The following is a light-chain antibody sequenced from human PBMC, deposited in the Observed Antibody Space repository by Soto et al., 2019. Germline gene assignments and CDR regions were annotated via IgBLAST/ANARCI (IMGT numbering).Light chain of an antibody. CDR3: QQLFDSPIT. V-gene: IGKV1-9*01. CDR2: AAS. J-gene: IGKJ5*01. CDR1: QVISTS. Sequence: GESVTITCRASQVISTSLAWYQVKPGKAPKLLIYAASTLEGGVPSRFSATVSGTECSLTITSLQPEDVATYYCQQLFDSPITFGQGTRLEIK.